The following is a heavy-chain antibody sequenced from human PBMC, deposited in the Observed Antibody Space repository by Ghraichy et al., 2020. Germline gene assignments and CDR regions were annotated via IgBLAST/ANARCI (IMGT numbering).Heavy chain of an antibody. D-gene: IGHD4-17*01. J-gene: IGHJ3*02. CDR1: GYSISSGYY. CDR2: IYHSGST. Sequence: SETLSLTCTVSGYSISSGYYWGWIRQPPGKGLEWIGSIYHSGSTYYNPSLKSRVTISVDTSKNQFSLKLSSVTAADTAVYYCARDFPTLLNQSYGDYEGAFDIWGQGTMVTVSS. V-gene: IGHV4-38-2*02. CDR3: ARDFPTLLNQSYGDYEGAFDI.